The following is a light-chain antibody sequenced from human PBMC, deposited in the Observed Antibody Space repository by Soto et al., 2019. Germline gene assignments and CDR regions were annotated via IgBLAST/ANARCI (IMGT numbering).Light chain of an antibody. Sequence: ERVLTQSTATLSVSPGERATLSCRASQSVSSSLAWYQQKPGQAPRLLIYGASTRATGIPARFSGSGSGTEFTLTITSLQSEDFARYYCQQYNEWPYTFGQGTNLEIK. CDR2: GAS. CDR3: QQYNEWPYT. V-gene: IGKV3-15*01. J-gene: IGKJ2*01. CDR1: QSVSSS.